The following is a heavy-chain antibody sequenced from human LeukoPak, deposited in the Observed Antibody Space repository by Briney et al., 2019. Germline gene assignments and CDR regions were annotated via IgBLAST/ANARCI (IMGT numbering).Heavy chain of an antibody. Sequence: SETLSLTCTVSGGSISSYYWSWIRQPPGKGLEWIGYISHSGSTNYNPSLKSRVTISVDTSKNQFSLKLSSVTAADTAVYYCAKAEWLPNWFDPWGQGTLVTVSS. V-gene: IGHV4-59*01. CDR2: ISHSGST. D-gene: IGHD3-3*01. CDR1: GGSISSYY. CDR3: AKAEWLPNWFDP. J-gene: IGHJ5*02.